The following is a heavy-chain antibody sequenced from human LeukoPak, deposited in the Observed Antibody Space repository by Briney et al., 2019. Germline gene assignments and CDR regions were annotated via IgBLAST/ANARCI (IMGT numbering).Heavy chain of an antibody. D-gene: IGHD6-13*01. CDR3: TRHRSPHAGSSSWHDY. V-gene: IGHV3-33*01. CDR2: IWYDGSNK. Sequence: PGRSLRLSCAASGFTFSSYGMHWIRQAPGKGLEWVAVIWYDGSNKYYADSVKGRFTISRDNSKNTLYLQMNSLRAEDTAVYYCTRHRSPHAGSSSWHDYWGQGTLVTASS. CDR1: GFTFSSYG. J-gene: IGHJ4*02.